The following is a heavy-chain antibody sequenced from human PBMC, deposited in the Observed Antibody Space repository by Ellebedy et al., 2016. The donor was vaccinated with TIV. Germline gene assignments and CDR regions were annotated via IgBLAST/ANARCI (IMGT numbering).Heavy chain of an antibody. V-gene: IGHV3-43*01. J-gene: IGHJ4*02. Sequence: GGSLRLXCAASGFTFDDYTMHWVRQAPGKGLEWVSLISWDGGSTYYADSVKGRFTISRDNSKNSLYLQMNSLRTEDTALYYCASSIRSHYYFDYWGQGTLVTVSS. CDR1: GFTFDDYT. D-gene: IGHD3-10*01. CDR2: ISWDGGST. CDR3: ASSIRSHYYFDY.